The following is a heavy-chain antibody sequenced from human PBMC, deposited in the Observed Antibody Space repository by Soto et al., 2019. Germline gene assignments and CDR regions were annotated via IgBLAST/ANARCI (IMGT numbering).Heavy chain of an antibody. CDR1: GFTFSSYA. D-gene: IGHD6-13*01. CDR3: AKDLREAALTYYGMDV. Sequence: VGSLRLSCAASGFTFSSYAMSWVRQAPGKGLEWVSAISGSGGSTYYADSVKGRFTISRDNSKNTLYLQMNSLRAEDTAVYYCAKDLREAALTYYGMDVWGQGTTVTVSS. J-gene: IGHJ6*02. V-gene: IGHV3-23*01. CDR2: ISGSGGST.